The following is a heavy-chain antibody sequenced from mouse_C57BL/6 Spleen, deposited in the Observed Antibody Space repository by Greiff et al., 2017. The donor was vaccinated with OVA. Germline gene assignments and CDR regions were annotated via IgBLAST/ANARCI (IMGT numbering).Heavy chain of an antibody. Sequence: EVKLVESGGGLVQPGGSLKLSCAASGFTFSDYGMAWVRQAPRKGPEWVAFISNLAYSIYYADTVTGRFTISRENAKNTLDLEMSSLRSEDTAMYYCARLLTGDWYFDVWGTGTTVTVSS. V-gene: IGHV5-15*01. CDR3: ARLLTGDWYFDV. CDR1: GFTFSDYG. J-gene: IGHJ1*03. D-gene: IGHD4-1*01. CDR2: ISNLAYSI.